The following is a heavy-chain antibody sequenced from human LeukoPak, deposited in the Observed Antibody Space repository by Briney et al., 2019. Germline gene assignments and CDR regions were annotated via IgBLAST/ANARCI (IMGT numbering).Heavy chain of an antibody. D-gene: IGHD6-13*01. Sequence: GGSLRLSCAASGFTFSDYNMNWVRQAPGKGLEWVSSISISSSYIYYADSVKGRFTISRDNAKNSLSLQMNSLRAEDTAVFYCAKPMYTSSWCNDYWGQGTLVTVSS. CDR3: AKPMYTSSWCNDY. V-gene: IGHV3-21*06. CDR1: GFTFSDYN. J-gene: IGHJ4*02. CDR2: ISISSSYI.